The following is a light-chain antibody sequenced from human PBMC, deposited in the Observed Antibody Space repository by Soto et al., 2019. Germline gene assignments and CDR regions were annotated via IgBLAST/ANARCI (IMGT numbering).Light chain of an antibody. CDR1: QSVSSTY. V-gene: IGKV3-20*01. Sequence: EIVLTQSPGILSLSPGERATLSCRASQSVSSTYLAWYQQNPGQAPRLLIYGASSRATGIPDRFSGSGSGTDFTLTISRLEPEDFAVYFCQQYGSSSYTFGQGTKLEIK. CDR3: QQYGSSSYT. CDR2: GAS. J-gene: IGKJ2*01.